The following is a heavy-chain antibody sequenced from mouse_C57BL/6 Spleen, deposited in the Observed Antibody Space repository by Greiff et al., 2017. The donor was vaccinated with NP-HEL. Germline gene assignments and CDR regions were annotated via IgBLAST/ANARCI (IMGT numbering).Heavy chain of an antibody. J-gene: IGHJ4*01. CDR2: INPNYGTT. CDR1: GYSFTDYN. CDR3: ARSLDYVEAMDY. Sequence: EVKLVESGPELVKPGASVKISCKASGYSFTDYNMNWVKQSNGKSLEWIGVINPNYGTTSYNQKFKGKATLTVDQSSSTAYMQLNSLTSEDSAVYYCARSLDYVEAMDYWGQGTSVTVSS. D-gene: IGHD1-1*01. V-gene: IGHV1-39*01.